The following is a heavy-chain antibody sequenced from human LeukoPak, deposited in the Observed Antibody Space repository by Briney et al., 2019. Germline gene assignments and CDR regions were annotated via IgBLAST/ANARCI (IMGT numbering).Heavy chain of an antibody. J-gene: IGHJ4*02. CDR2: IYTSGST. CDR1: GGTISSYY. CDR3: ARGAGLRYFDY. Sequence: ASETLSLTCTVSGGTISSYYWSWIRQPAGKGLEWIGRIYTSGSTNYNPSLTNRVTMSVDTSKNQLSLNVSSGTAADTAVYYCARGAGLRYFDYWRGGTLVSVSS. V-gene: IGHV4-4*07.